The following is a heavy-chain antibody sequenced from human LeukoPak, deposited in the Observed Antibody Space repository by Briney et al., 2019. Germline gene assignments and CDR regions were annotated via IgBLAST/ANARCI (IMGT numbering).Heavy chain of an antibody. J-gene: IGHJ4*02. CDR2: IYYSGST. V-gene: IGHV4-59*01. CDR1: GFTFSDYY. CDR3: ARVGYDILTGYRTNYFDY. Sequence: GSLRLSCAASGFTFSDYYMSWIRQAPGKGLEWIGYIYYSGSTNYNPSLKSRVTISVDTSKNQFSLKLSSVTAADTAVYYCARVGYDILTGYRTNYFDYWGQGTLVTVSS. D-gene: IGHD3-9*01.